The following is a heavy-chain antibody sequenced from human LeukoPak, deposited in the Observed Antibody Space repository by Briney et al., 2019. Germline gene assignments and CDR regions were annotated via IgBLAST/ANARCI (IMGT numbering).Heavy chain of an antibody. D-gene: IGHD3-10*01. CDR2: ISYDGSNK. CDR3: AQGMSNAVLLWFGELLGD. V-gene: IGHV3-30*18. J-gene: IGHJ4*02. CDR1: GFXFSSYG. Sequence: PGRSLRLSCAASGFXFSSYGIHWVRQAPGKGLEWVAVISYDGSNKYYADSVKGRFTISRDNSKNTLYLQMNSLRAEDTAVYYCAQGMSNAVLLWFGELLGDWGQGTLVTVSS.